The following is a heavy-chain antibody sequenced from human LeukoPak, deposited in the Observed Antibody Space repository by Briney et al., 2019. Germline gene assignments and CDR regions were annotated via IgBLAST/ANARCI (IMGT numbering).Heavy chain of an antibody. CDR2: IYYSGST. D-gene: IGHD2-2*02. J-gene: IGHJ4*02. V-gene: IGHV4-59*08. CDR1: GGSISSYY. CDR3: ARLGYCSSTSCYNFDY. Sequence: PSETLSLTCTVSGGSISSYYWSWIRQPPGKGLEWIGYIYYSGSTNYNPSLKSRVTISVDTPKNQFSLKLSSVTAADTAVYYCARLGYCSSTSCYNFDYWGQGTLVTVSS.